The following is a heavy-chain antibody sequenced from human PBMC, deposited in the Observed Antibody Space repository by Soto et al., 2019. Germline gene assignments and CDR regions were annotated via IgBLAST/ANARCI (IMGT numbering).Heavy chain of an antibody. D-gene: IGHD6-19*01. V-gene: IGHV4-61*03. CDR3: VRHVAVAASFFDL. Sequence: TSETLSLTCTVSGDSVSTSTYYGGWVPQRPGKTLEWIGYVYYSGRTFYSPSLKSRLSISLDTSKNDFSLRLTSVTAADTAVYYCVRHVAVAASFFDLWGPGALVTVSS. J-gene: IGHJ4*02. CDR1: GDSVSTSTYY. CDR2: VYYSGRT.